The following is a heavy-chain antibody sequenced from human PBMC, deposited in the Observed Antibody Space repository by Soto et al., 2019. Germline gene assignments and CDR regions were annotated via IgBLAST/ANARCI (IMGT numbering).Heavy chain of an antibody. D-gene: IGHD2-21*01. J-gene: IGHJ4*02. Sequence: SGPTLVNPTQTLTLTCTFSGFSLSPRGVGVGWIRQPPVKALEWLAVIYWDDDTRYSPSLKARLAITKDTSKNQVVLTMTNMDPVDTGTYFCAHRMGKYGDWDSGFFDYWGRGALVTVSS. CDR2: IYWDDDT. V-gene: IGHV2-5*02. CDR3: AHRMGKYGDWDSGFFDY. CDR1: GFSLSPRGVG.